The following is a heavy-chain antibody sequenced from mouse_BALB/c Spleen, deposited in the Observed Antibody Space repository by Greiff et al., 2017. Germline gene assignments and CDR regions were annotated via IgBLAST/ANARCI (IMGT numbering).Heavy chain of an antibody. CDR1: GFTFSSFG. V-gene: IGHV5-17*02. D-gene: IGHD2-2*01. CDR3: ARDGYAWFAY. Sequence: EVQGVESGGGLVQPGGSRKLSCAASGFTFSSFGMHWVRQAPEKGLEWVAYISSGSSTIYYADTVKGRFTISRDNPKNTLFLQMTSLRSEDTAMYYCARDGYAWFAYWGQGTLVTVSA. J-gene: IGHJ3*01. CDR2: ISSGSSTI.